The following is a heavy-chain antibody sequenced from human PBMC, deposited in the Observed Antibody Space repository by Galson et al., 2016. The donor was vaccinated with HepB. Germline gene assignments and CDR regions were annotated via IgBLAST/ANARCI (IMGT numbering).Heavy chain of an antibody. CDR1: GFTFSSYS. J-gene: IGHJ6*03. Sequence: SLRLSCAASGFTFSSYSMNWVRQAPGRGLEWVSSISISSSYIYYADSVKGRLTISRDNAKNSLYLQMNSLRAEDTAVYYCARMDCSSTTCWAPYYYYYYYMDVWGRGTTVTVSS. CDR2: ISISSSYI. V-gene: IGHV3-21*01. D-gene: IGHD2-2*01. CDR3: ARMDCSSTTCWAPYYYYYYYMDV.